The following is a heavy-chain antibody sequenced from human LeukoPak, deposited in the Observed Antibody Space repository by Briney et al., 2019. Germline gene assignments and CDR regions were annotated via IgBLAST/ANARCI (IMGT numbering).Heavy chain of an antibody. J-gene: IGHJ4*02. D-gene: IGHD3-10*01. Sequence: GASVKVSCKASGYTFTGYYMHWVRQAPGQGLEWMGWINPNSGGTNYAQKFQGRVTMTRDTSISTAYMELSRLRSDDTAVYYCATRNFDDSGIYALGYWGQGTLVTVSS. CDR1: GYTFTGYY. V-gene: IGHV1-2*02. CDR2: INPNSGGT. CDR3: ATRNFDDSGIYALGY.